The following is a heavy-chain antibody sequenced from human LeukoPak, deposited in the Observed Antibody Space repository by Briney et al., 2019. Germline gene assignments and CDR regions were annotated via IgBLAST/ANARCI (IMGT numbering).Heavy chain of an antibody. D-gene: IGHD5-18*01. Sequence: PGGSLRLSCAASGFTFSSYEMNWVRQPPGKGLEWIGSIYYSGSTKYNMSLKSRVAISVDTSKNQFSLKLTSVTAADTAVYYCARRATSVDTGAFDDWGQGTLVTVSS. CDR2: IYYSGST. CDR1: GFTFSSYE. V-gene: IGHV4-59*01. J-gene: IGHJ4*02. CDR3: ARRATSVDTGAFDD.